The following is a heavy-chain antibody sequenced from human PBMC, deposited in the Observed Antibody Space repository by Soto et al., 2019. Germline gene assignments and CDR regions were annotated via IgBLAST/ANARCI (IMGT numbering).Heavy chain of an antibody. CDR2: IYHRGST. V-gene: IGHV4-4*02. Sequence: PSETLSLTCAVSGGSISSDDWWSWVRQPPGKGLEWIGEIYHRGSTNYNPSLKSRVTISVDKSKNQFSLKLSSMTAADTTVYYCARDKGYGDNGFDFWGQGIMVTSPQ. CDR3: ARDKGYGDNGFDF. D-gene: IGHD4-17*01. J-gene: IGHJ4*02. CDR1: GGSISSDDW.